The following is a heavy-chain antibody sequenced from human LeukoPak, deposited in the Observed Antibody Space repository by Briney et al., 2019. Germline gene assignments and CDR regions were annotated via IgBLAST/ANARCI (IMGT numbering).Heavy chain of an antibody. CDR3: ASVLQLWLRYGMDV. Sequence: GASVKVSCKASGYTFTSYAMNWVRQAPGQGLEWMGWINTNTGNPTYAQGFTGRFVFSLDTSVSTAYLQISSLKAEDTAVYYCASVLQLWLRYGMDVWGQGTTVTVSS. V-gene: IGHV7-4-1*02. CDR2: INTNTGNP. J-gene: IGHJ6*02. D-gene: IGHD5-18*01. CDR1: GYTFTSYA.